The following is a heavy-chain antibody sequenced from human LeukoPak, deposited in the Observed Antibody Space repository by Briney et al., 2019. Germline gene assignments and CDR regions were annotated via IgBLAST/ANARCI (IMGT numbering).Heavy chain of an antibody. CDR2: INHSGST. D-gene: IGHD2-2*02. J-gene: IGHJ4*02. V-gene: IGHV4-34*01. Sequence: PSETLSLTCAAYGGSFSGYYWSWIRQPPGKGLEWIGEINHSGSTNYNPSLKSRVTISVDTSKNQFSLKLSSVTAADTAVYYCARAGYCSSTSCYTEYWGQGTLVTVSS. CDR3: ARAGYCSSTSCYTEY. CDR1: GGSFSGYY.